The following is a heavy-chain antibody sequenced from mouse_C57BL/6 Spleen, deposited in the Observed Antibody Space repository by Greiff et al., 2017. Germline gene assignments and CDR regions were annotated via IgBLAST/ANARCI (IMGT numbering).Heavy chain of an antibody. D-gene: IGHD2-5*01. CDR2: IRNKANNHAT. V-gene: IGHV6-6*01. CDR3: TRQSNYEGRYAMDY. J-gene: IGHJ4*01. Sequence: DVKLVESGGGLVQPGGSMKLSCAASGFTFSDAWMDWVRQSPEKGLEWVAEIRNKANNHATYYAESVKGRFTISRDDSKSSVYLQMNSLRAEDTGIDYCTRQSNYEGRYAMDYWGQGTSVTVSS. CDR1: GFTFSDAW.